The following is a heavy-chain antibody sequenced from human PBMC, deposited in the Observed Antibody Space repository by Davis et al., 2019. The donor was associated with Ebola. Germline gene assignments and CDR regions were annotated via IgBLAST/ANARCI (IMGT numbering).Heavy chain of an antibody. J-gene: IGHJ6*04. CDR3: ARLGITIFGVVYYYYGMDV. CDR1: GGSISSSNW. D-gene: IGHD3-3*01. Sequence: SETLSLTCAVSGGSISSSNWWSWVRQPPGKGPEWIGEINHSGSTNYNPSLKSRVTISVDTSKNQFSLKLSSVTAADTAVYYCARLGITIFGVVYYYYGMDVWGKGTTVTVSS. CDR2: INHSGST. V-gene: IGHV4-4*02.